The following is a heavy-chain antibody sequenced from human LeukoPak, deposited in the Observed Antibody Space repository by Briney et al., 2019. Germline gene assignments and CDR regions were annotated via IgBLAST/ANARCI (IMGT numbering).Heavy chain of an antibody. J-gene: IGHJ5*02. CDR1: GGSFSGYY. D-gene: IGHD6-6*01. CDR2: INHSGST. Sequence: SQTLSLTCAVYGGSFSGYYWSWIRQPPGKGLDWIGEINHSGSTNYNPSLKSRVTISVDTSKNQFSLKLSSVTAADTAMYYCARGRSVRYSSPSGFWFDPWGQGTLVTVSS. CDR3: ARGRSVRYSSPSGFWFDP. V-gene: IGHV4-34*01.